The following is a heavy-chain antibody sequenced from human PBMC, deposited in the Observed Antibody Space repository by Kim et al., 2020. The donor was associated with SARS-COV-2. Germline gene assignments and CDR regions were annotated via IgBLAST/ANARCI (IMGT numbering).Heavy chain of an antibody. CDR2: IYYSGST. CDR3: ARGGARSVAFDI. CDR1: GGSISNYY. D-gene: IGHD3-16*01. J-gene: IGHJ3*02. V-gene: IGHV4-59*01. Sequence: SETLSLTCTVSGGSISNYYWSWIRQPPGKGLKWIGYIYYSGSTNYNPSLRSRVTISVDTSKNQFSLKLSSVTAADTAVYYCARGGARSVAFDIWGQGTMVTVSS.